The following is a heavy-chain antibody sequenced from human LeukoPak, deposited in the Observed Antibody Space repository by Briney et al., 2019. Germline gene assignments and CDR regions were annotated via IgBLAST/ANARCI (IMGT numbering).Heavy chain of an antibody. V-gene: IGHV4-59*08. D-gene: IGHD2-2*01. CDR3: ARLVVVPAATGGYYYYYGMDV. CDR1: GGSISSYY. J-gene: IGHJ6*02. CDR2: IYYSGST. Sequence: PSETLSLTCTVSGGSISSYYWSWIRQPPGKGLEWIGYIYYSGSTNYNPSLKSRVTISVDTSKNQFSLKLSSVTAADTAVYYCARLVVVPAATGGYYYYYGMDVWGQGTTVTVSS.